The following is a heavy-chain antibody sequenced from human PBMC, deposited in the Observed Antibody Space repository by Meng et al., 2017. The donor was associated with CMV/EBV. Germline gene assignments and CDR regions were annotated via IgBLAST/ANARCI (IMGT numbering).Heavy chain of an antibody. CDR3: AREMPIAAAGCFDY. D-gene: IGHD6-13*01. Sequence: QVQLEESGTGLVKPSEALSLTCTVSGGSSSSYYWSWIRQHGGKGLEWIGRIYTSGSTNYNPSLKSRVTMSVDTSKNQFSLKLSSVTAADTAVYYCAREMPIAAAGCFDYWGQGTLVTVSS. CDR2: IYTSGST. J-gene: IGHJ4*02. V-gene: IGHV4-4*07. CDR1: GGSSSSYY.